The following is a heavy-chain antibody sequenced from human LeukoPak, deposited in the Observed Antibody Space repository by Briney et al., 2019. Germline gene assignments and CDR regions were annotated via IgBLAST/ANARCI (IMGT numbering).Heavy chain of an antibody. CDR3: ASRYSSGWYEDY. J-gene: IGHJ4*02. V-gene: IGHV1-69*05. Sequence: SVKVSCKASGGTFSSYAISWVRQAPGQGLEWMGRIIPIFGTANYAQKFQGRVTITTDESTGTAYMELSSLRSEDTAVYYCASRYSSGWYEDYWGQGTLVTVSS. D-gene: IGHD6-19*01. CDR2: IIPIFGTA. CDR1: GGTFSSYA.